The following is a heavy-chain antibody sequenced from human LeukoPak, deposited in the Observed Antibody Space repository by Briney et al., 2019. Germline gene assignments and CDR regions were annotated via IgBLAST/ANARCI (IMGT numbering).Heavy chain of an antibody. D-gene: IGHD6-13*01. CDR3: ARGRNKQQRGDY. V-gene: IGHV1-2*02. Sequence: ASVKVSCKASGGTFSSYAISWVRQAPGQGLEWMGWINPNSGGTNYAQKFQGRVTMTRDTSISTAYMELSSLRSEDTAVYYCARGRNKQQRGDYWGQGTLVTVSS. CDR1: GGTFSSYA. CDR2: INPNSGGT. J-gene: IGHJ4*02.